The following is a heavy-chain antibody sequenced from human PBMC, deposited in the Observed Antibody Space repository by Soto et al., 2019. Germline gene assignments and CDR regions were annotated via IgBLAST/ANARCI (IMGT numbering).Heavy chain of an antibody. CDR3: SRDPRLADY. V-gene: IGHV3-11*01. Sequence: GGSLRLSCAASGFTFSDHYMTWIRQAPGKGPEWLSYISGGGDIISYADSAKGRFIISRDNAKRSLYLQMNSLTVEDTAVYYCSRDPRLADYWGQGTLVTVSS. J-gene: IGHJ4*02. CDR2: ISGGGDII. CDR1: GFTFSDHY. D-gene: IGHD6-25*01.